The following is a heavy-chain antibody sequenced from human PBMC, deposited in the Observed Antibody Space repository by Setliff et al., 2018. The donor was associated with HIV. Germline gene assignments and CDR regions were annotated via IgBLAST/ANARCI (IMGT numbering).Heavy chain of an antibody. V-gene: IGHV4-4*07. D-gene: IGHD1-26*01. Sequence: SETLSLTCTVSGGSISSYYWSWIRQPAGKGLEWIGRFYTSGSTNYNPSLKSRVTISVDTSKNQFSLKLSSVTAADTAVYYCARASGPGTYWYFDLWGRGTLVTVSS. CDR1: GGSISSYY. J-gene: IGHJ2*01. CDR2: FYTSGST. CDR3: ARASGPGTYWYFDL.